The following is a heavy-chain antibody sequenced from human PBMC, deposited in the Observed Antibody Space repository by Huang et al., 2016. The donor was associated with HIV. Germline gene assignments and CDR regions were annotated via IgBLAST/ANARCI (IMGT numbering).Heavy chain of an antibody. CDR1: GGPIRSDNYY. Sequence: QPQLQESGPGLVKPSETLSLTCTVSGGPIRSDNYYWGWIRQPPGKGVEWIGRIYYSGSTYHTPSLKRRGTITVDTSKNHFSLGMRSVTAADTAVYYCARLPGSITMIRGVITDPYWGQGTLVTVSS. J-gene: IGHJ4*02. CDR2: IYYSGST. V-gene: IGHV4-39*02. CDR3: ARLPGSITMIRGVITDPY. D-gene: IGHD3-10*01.